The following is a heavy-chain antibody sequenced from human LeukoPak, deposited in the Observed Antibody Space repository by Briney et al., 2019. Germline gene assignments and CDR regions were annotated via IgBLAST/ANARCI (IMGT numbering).Heavy chain of an antibody. V-gene: IGHV3-21*01. J-gene: IGHJ4*02. CDR2: ISSSSSLI. D-gene: IGHD6-13*01. CDR3: AKEGRSTTPGY. Sequence: GGSLRLSCAASGFTFSSSDMDWVRQAPGKGLEWVATISSSSSLIYYTDSVKGRFTISRDNAKNSLYLQMNSLRAEDTAVYFCAKEGRSTTPGYWGQGTLVTVSS. CDR1: GFTFSSSD.